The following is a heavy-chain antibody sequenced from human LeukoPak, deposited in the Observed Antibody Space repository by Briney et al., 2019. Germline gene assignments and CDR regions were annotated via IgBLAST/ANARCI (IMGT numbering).Heavy chain of an antibody. CDR2: ISGSGGST. V-gene: IGHV3-23*01. D-gene: IGHD3-22*01. Sequence: GGSLRLSCAASGFTFSDHYMDWVRQAPGKGLEWVSAISGSGGSTYYADSVKGRFTISRDNSKNTLYLQMNSLRAEDTAVYYCAKGESITMIVVGSFDYWGQGTLVTVSS. CDR3: AKGESITMIVVGSFDY. CDR1: GFTFSDHY. J-gene: IGHJ4*02.